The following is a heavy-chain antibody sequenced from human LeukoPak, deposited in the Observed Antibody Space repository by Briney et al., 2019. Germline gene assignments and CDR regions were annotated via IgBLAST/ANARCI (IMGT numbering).Heavy chain of an antibody. CDR3: ARNAGSGFFNA. J-gene: IGHJ1*01. V-gene: IGHV4-38-2*02. CDR2: IHHSGNRFESGST. Sequence: SQTLSLTCTLSGHSIINNYYWGWIRQSPGKGLEWIGSIHHSGNRFESGSTHYNPSLRSRVTVSADTSKNEFSLTLRSVTAADTAVYFCARNAGSGFFNAWGRGTLVTVSS. D-gene: IGHD6-25*01. CDR1: GHSIINNYY.